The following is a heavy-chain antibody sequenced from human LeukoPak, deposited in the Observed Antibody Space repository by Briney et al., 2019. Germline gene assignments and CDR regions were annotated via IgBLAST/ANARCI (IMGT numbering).Heavy chain of an antibody. D-gene: IGHD2-8*01. J-gene: IGHJ3*02. CDR2: IFYSGST. V-gene: IGHV4-39*07. Sequence: SETLSLTCTVSSGSISTSNYYWGWVRQPPGKALEWIGNIFYSGSTYYSPSLKSRVTISLDTSRNQFSLKLNSVTAADTAVYYCAKSNGXXLIDIWGXGTMVTVS. CDR3: AKSNGXXLIDI. CDR1: SGSISTSNYY.